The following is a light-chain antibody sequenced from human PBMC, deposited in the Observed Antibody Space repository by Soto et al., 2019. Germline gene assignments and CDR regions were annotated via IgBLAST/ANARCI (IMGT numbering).Light chain of an antibody. CDR1: QSVRNSY. V-gene: IGKV3-20*01. J-gene: IGKJ2*01. Sequence: EIVLTQSPGTLSLSPGERATLSCRASQSVRNSYLAWYQQKPGQAPRLLIYGASGRATGTPGRFSGSGSGTDFTLTISRLEPEDFAVYYCQQYGSPPSTFGQGTKLEI. CDR2: GAS. CDR3: QQYGSPPST.